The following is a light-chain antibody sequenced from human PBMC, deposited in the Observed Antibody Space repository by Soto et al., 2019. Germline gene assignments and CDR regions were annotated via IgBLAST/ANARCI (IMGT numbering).Light chain of an antibody. CDR2: DAS. V-gene: IGKV1-5*01. CDR3: QQYISYPYT. CDR1: QTTNTW. Sequence: DIQMTQFPSTLSASVGDRVTITCRASQTTNTWLACYQQTPGTAPKLLIYDASSLEGGVPSRFSASGSGTEVTLTISSLQPDDLATYYCQQYISYPYTFGQGTKVEIK. J-gene: IGKJ2*01.